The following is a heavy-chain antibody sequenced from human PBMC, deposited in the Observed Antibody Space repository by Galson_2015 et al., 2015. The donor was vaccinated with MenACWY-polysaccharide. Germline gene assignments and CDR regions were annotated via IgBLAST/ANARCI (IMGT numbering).Heavy chain of an antibody. CDR3: AKSRSAADGFDI. V-gene: IGHV3-23*01. CDR1: GFTFNIYA. CDR2: FTGNGGSA. J-gene: IGHJ3*02. D-gene: IGHD6-13*01. Sequence: SLRLSCAASGFTFNIYALSWVRQAPGKGLEWVSIFTGNGGSAYYADSVKGRFTISRDDSKHTLYLQMNSLRDEDTVVYFCAKSRSAADGFDIWGRGTTVTVSS.